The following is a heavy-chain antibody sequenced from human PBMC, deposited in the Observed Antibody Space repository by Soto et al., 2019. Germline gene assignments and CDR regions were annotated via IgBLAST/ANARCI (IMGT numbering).Heavy chain of an antibody. CDR1: GGTFSSHA. J-gene: IGHJ6*02. CDR2: TIPIFRTA. V-gene: IGHV1-69*01. CDR3: VRSLSRVEWELRTYNYDYAAMDV. D-gene: IGHD1-26*01. Sequence: QVQMVQSGAEAKTPGSSVKVSCKASGGTFSSHAFSWVRQAPGHGLEWMGGTIPIFRTANYAQKIQGRVTITADESTSTAYMELRSLRSEDTDIYYCVRSLSRVEWELRTYNYDYAAMDVWGQGTTVTVSS.